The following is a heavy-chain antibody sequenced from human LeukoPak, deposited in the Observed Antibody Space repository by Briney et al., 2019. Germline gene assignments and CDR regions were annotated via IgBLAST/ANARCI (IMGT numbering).Heavy chain of an antibody. Sequence: SETLSLTCTVSGGSISSYYWSWIRQPPGKGLEWIGYIYYSGSTNYNPSLKSRVTISVDTSKNQFSLKLSSVTAADTAVYYCAREYAGIFDYWGQGTLVTVSS. CDR3: AREYAGIFDY. J-gene: IGHJ4*02. CDR1: GGSISSYY. V-gene: IGHV4-59*01. CDR2: IYYSGST. D-gene: IGHD1-1*01.